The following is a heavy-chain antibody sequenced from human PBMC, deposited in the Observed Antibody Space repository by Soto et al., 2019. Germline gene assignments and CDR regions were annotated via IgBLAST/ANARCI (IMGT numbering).Heavy chain of an antibody. J-gene: IGHJ6*02. CDR1: GYTFTSYA. CDR2: INAGNGNT. CDR3: ARQMARGVISYYYYGMDV. Sequence: GASVKVSCKASGYTFTSYAMHWVRQAPGQRLEWMGWINAGNGNTKYSQKFQGRVTITRDTSASTAYMELSSLRSEDTAVYYCARQMARGVISYYYYGMDVWGQGTTVTVSS. D-gene: IGHD3-10*01. V-gene: IGHV1-3*01.